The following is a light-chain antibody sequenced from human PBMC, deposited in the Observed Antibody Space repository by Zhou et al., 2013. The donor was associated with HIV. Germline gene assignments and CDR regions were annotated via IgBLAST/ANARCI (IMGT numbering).Light chain of an antibody. Sequence: EIVLTQSPGTLSLSPGEEATLSCRASHTISANYLAWYQQKPGQAPRLLIYDASNRATGIPARFSGSGSGTDFTLTISSLEPEDFAIYYCQQRDNWPPTFGGGTKVEIK. V-gene: IGKV3-11*01. CDR2: DAS. CDR1: HTISANY. J-gene: IGKJ4*01. CDR3: QQRDNWPPT.